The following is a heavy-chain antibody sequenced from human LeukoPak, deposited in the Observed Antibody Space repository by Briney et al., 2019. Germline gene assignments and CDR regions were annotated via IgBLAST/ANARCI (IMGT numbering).Heavy chain of an antibody. CDR2: INPNSGGT. CDR1: GYTFTGYY. CDR3: AREFTMVRGVLYNWVDP. Sequence: ASVKVSCKASGYTFTGYYMHWVRQAPGQGLEWMGWINPNSGGTNYAQKFQGRVTITADESTSTAYMELSSLRSEDTAVYYCAREFTMVRGVLYNWVDPWGQGTLVTVSS. J-gene: IGHJ5*02. V-gene: IGHV1-2*02. D-gene: IGHD3-10*01.